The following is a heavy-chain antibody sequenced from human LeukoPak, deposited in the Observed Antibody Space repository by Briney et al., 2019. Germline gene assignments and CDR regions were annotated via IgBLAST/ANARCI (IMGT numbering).Heavy chain of an antibody. D-gene: IGHD6-13*01. Sequence: GGSLRLSCAASGFTFSSYGMTWVRQAPGKGLEWVSAISATGGNTYYADSVKGRFTISRDNSKNTLYLQMNSLRAEDTAVYYCAKRAAAGHFDYWGQGTLVTVSS. CDR1: GFTFSSYG. J-gene: IGHJ4*02. CDR3: AKRAAAGHFDY. CDR2: ISATGGNT. V-gene: IGHV3-23*01.